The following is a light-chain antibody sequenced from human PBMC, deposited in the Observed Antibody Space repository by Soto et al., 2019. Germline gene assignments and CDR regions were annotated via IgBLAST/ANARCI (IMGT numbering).Light chain of an antibody. CDR3: QQHTTWPPFT. CDR1: QSLSSN. V-gene: IGKV3-15*01. CDR2: DAS. Sequence: EIAMRQCPAGLSLSPGEIATLSCGASQSLSSNLAGYQQKPGQSPRLLIYDASTRATGIPARFSGSGSGTEFTLTISSLQSENFADYYCQQHTTWPPFTSGQGTR. J-gene: IGKJ5*01.